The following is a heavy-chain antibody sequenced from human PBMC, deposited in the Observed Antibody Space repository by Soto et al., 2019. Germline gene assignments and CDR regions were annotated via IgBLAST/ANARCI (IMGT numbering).Heavy chain of an antibody. CDR2: IWYDGSNK. CDR3: ARERRVAEDT. CDR1: GFTFSSYG. J-gene: IGHJ5*02. D-gene: IGHD6-19*01. V-gene: IGHV3-33*01. Sequence: QVQLVESGGGVVQPGRSLRLSCAASGFTFSSYGMHWVRQAPGKGLEWVAVIWYDGSNKYYADSVKGRFTISRDNSKNTLYLQMNSLRAEDTAVYYCARERRVAEDTWGQGTLVTVSS.